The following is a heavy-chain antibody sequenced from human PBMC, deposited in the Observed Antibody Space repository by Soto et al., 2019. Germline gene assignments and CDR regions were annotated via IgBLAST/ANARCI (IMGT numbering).Heavy chain of an antibody. V-gene: IGHV2-5*02. Sequence: QITLKESGPAVVKPTQTLTLTCTFSGFSLSTGGVLVGWVRQPPGEALEWLALIFGDGDERYSSSLTHRLTIAKDSSANHVVLRLANVDLVDSGTYYCVHGSYSRGQYDVFDVWGQGTQVTVSS. J-gene: IGHJ3*01. CDR2: IFGDGDE. CDR1: GFSLSTGGVL. D-gene: IGHD2-21*01. CDR3: VHGSYSRGQYDVFDV.